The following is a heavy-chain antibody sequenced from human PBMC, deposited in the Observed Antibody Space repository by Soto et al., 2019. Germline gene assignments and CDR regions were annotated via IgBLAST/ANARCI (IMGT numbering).Heavy chain of an antibody. V-gene: IGHV3-64D*06. D-gene: IGHD3-9*01. Sequence: GGSLRLSCSASGFTFSEYSMHWVRQAPGKGLQYVSTISSDGDITYYADSVKGRFTISGDNSKNTLYLQMNSLRPEDTAVYYCVKVSTFYDILTGYYSTNFFDPWGQGTLVTVSS. CDR3: VKVSTFYDILTGYYSTNFFDP. CDR2: ISSDGDIT. CDR1: GFTFSEYS. J-gene: IGHJ5*02.